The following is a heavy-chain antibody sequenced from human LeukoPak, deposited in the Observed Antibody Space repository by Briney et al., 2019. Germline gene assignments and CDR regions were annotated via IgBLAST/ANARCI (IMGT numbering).Heavy chain of an antibody. D-gene: IGHD3-3*01. CDR2: ISYDGSNK. J-gene: IGHJ6*02. CDR1: GFTFSSYG. V-gene: IGHV3-30*18. CDR3: AKAVHNDFWSYYYYGMDV. Sequence: GRSLRLSCAASGFTFSSYGMHWVRQAPGKGLEWVAVISYDGSNKYYADSVKGRFTISRDNSKNTLYLQMNSLRAEDTAVYYCAKAVHNDFWSYYYYGMDVWGQGTTVTVSS.